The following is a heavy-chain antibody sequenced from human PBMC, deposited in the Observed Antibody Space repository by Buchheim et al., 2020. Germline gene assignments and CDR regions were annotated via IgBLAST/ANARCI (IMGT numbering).Heavy chain of an antibody. J-gene: IGHJ4*02. CDR1: GRSISSFY. D-gene: IGHD5-24*01. Sequence: QVQLQESGPGLVKPSETLSLTCTVSGRSISSFYWMWIRQPPGKGLEWIGYIHYSGSTYYNPSLKSRVTMSVDPSKSQFSLKLSSVTAADTAVYYCARGGKMATDNFDYWGQGAL. CDR3: ARGGKMATDNFDY. V-gene: IGHV4-59*01. CDR2: IHYSGST.